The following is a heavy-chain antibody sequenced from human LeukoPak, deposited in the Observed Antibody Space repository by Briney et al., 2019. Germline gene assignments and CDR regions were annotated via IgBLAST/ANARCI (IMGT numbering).Heavy chain of an antibody. V-gene: IGHV3-23*01. J-gene: IGHJ4*02. Sequence: GGSLRLSCAASGFTFSSYAMSWVRQAPGKGLEWVSAISGSGGSTYYADSVKGRFTISRDNSKNTLYLQMNSLRAEDTAVYYCAKEIKLNFIAARPPFDYWGQGTLVTVSS. CDR3: AKEIKLNFIAARPPFDY. CDR2: ISGSGGST. CDR1: GFTFSSYA. D-gene: IGHD6-6*01.